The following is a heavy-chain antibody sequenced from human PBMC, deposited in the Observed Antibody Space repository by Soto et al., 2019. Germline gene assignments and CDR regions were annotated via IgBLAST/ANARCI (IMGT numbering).Heavy chain of an antibody. J-gene: IGHJ1*01. D-gene: IGHD6-6*01. Sequence: PGQSLKISGKGSGYSFTSYWIGWVLQMPGKGLEWMGIIYPGDSDTRYSPSFQGQVTISADKSISTAYLQWTSLKASDTAIYYSSKFKYSTSVRYLQHWGQGTPVTVSS. CDR3: SKFKYSTSVRYLQH. CDR1: GYSFTSYW. CDR2: IYPGDSDT. V-gene: IGHV5-51*01.